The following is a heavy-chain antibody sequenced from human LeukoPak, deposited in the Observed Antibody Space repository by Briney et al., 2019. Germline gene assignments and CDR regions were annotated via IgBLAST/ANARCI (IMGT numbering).Heavy chain of an antibody. CDR2: IYHSGST. CDR3: ARQDFYHSSSSGYFDY. V-gene: IGHV4-38-2*01. Sequence: SETLSLTCAVSGYSISSGYYWGWIRQPPGKGLEWIGSIYHSGSTYYNPSLKSRVTISVDTSKNQFSLKLSSVTAADTAVYYCARQDFYHSSSSGYFDYWGQGTLVTVSS. D-gene: IGHD6-13*01. J-gene: IGHJ4*02. CDR1: GYSISSGYY.